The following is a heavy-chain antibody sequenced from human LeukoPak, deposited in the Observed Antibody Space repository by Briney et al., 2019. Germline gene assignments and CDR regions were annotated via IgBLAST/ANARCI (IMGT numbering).Heavy chain of an antibody. J-gene: IGHJ2*01. V-gene: IGHV4-59*01. D-gene: IGHD6-19*01. CDR1: GGPISSYY. CDR2: IYYSGSTT. Sequence: SETLSLTCTVSGGPISSYYWSWIRQPPGKGLEWIGYIYYSGSTTNYNPSLKSRVTISVDTSKNQFSLNLSSVTAADTAVYYCARISGWFFDLWGRGTLVTVSS. CDR3: ARISGWFFDL.